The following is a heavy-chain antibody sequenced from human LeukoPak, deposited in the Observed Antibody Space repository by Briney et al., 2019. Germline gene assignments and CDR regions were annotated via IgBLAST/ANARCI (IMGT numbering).Heavy chain of an antibody. CDR2: IYPGDSDT. J-gene: IGHJ4*02. V-gene: IGHV5-51*01. Sequence: GESLKISCKGSGYSFTSYWIGWVRQMPGKGLEWMGIIYPGDSDTRYSPSFQGQVTISADKSICTAYLQWSSLKASDTAMYYCARHHPGPDDTADWGDYWGQGTLVTVSS. CDR1: GYSFTSYW. CDR3: ARHHPGPDDTADWGDY. D-gene: IGHD7-27*01.